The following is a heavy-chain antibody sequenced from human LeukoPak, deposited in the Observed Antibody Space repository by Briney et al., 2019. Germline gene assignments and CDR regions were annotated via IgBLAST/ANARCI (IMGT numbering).Heavy chain of an antibody. CDR3: AKVSGSGSYPAH. CDR1: GLTFSSYG. V-gene: IGHV3-30*02. D-gene: IGHD3-10*01. CDR2: IRYDGSNK. J-gene: IGHJ4*02. Sequence: GGSLRLSCAASGLTFSSYGMHWVRQAPGKGLEWVAFIRYDGSNKYYADSVKGRFSISRDNSKNTLYLQMNSLRAEDTAVYYCAKVSGSGSYPAHWGQGTLVTVSS.